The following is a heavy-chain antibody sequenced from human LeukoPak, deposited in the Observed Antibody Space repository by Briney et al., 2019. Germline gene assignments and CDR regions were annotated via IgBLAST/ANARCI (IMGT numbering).Heavy chain of an antibody. CDR2: IYYSGST. CDR1: GGSISSYY. J-gene: IGHJ4*02. Sequence: NPSETLSLTCTVSGGSISSYYWSWIRQPPGKGLEWIGYIYYSGSTNYNPSLKSRVTISVDTSKNQFSLKLSSVTAADTAVYYCARGTIQLWLQDFYFDYWGQGTLVTVSS. V-gene: IGHV4-59*01. CDR3: ARGTIQLWLQDFYFDY. D-gene: IGHD5-18*01.